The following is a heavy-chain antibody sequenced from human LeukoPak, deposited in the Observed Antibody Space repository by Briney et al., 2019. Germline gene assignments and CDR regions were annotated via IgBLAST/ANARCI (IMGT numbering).Heavy chain of an antibody. J-gene: IGHJ3*02. D-gene: IGHD4-11*01. CDR2: TGYRSKWYN. CDR1: GDGFSSNSVA. CDR3: ARGQFTAFDI. Sequence: SQTLSLTCAFSGDGFSSNSVAWNWIRQSPSRGLEWLGRTGYRSKWYNDYAVSVKSRITINPDPSKNQFSLQLNPVTPEDTAVYYCARGQFTAFDIWGQGTMVTVSS. V-gene: IGHV6-1*01.